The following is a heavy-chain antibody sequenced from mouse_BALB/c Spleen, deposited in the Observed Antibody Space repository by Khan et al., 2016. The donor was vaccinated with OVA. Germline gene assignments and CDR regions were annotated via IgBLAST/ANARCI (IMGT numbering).Heavy chain of an antibody. Sequence: QVQLKESGPELVKPRASVRISCKASGYTFTNYYVHWVKQRPGQGLEWIGWIYPGNVNTNYTEKFKGKATLTADKSSSTAYMQLSSLTSEDSAVYFCAREGYYGNYRAWFAYWGQGTLVTVSA. CDR1: GYTFTNYY. V-gene: IGHV1S56*01. J-gene: IGHJ3*01. CDR3: AREGYYGNYRAWFAY. CDR2: IYPGNVNT. D-gene: IGHD2-1*01.